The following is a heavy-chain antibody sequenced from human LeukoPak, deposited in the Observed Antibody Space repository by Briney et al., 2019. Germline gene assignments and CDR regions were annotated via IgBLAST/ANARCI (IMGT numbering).Heavy chain of an antibody. V-gene: IGHV3-23*01. J-gene: IGHJ4*02. Sequence: GGPLRLSCAASGFTFSSYAMIGVRQAPGKGGEGVSDISGSGGRIDYADSVKARFFISRDNFKNTLYLQMNSLRADDTAVYYCAKDREWDDYAEYDYWGQGTLVTVSS. CDR3: AKDREWDDYAEYDY. D-gene: IGHD4-17*01. CDR1: GFTFSSYA. CDR2: ISGSGGRI.